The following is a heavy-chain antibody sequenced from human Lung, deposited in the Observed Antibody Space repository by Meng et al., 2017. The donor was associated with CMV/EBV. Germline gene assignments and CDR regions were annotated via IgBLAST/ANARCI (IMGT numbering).Heavy chain of an antibody. CDR2: IKQDGSEK. J-gene: IGHJ5*02. Sequence: ESLKISXAASGFTFSSYWMSWVRQAPGKGLEWVANIKQDGSEKYYVGSVKGRFTISRDNAKNSLYLQMNSLRAEDTAVYYCARDGAPAATPWGNWFDPWGQGTLVTVSS. CDR1: GFTFSSYW. CDR3: ARDGAPAATPWGNWFDP. V-gene: IGHV3-7*01. D-gene: IGHD2-2*01.